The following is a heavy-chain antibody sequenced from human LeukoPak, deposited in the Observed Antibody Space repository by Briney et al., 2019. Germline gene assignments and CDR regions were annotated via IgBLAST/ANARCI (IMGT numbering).Heavy chain of an antibody. V-gene: IGHV4-61*02. J-gene: IGHJ4*02. CDR1: GGSISSGSYY. Sequence: MTSETLSLTCTVSGGSISSGSYYWSWIRQPAGKGLEWIGRIYTSGSTNYNPSLKSRVTISVDTSKNQFSLKLSSVTAADTAVYYCARDGAAAARRYFDYWGQGTLVTVSS. CDR3: ARDGAAAARRYFDY. D-gene: IGHD6-13*01. CDR2: IYTSGST.